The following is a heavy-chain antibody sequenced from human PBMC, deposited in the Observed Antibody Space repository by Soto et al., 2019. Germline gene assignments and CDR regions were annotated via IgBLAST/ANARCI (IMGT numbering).Heavy chain of an antibody. Sequence: QVQLVQSGADVKKPGASVKVSCKTSGYTFSGYFMHWLRQAPGQGLEWMGWLNPNSGGTDYAQNFQGRVSTTWDTSVSTAYMELSRPRSDDTAIYYCARAYYSSSWRVFDSWGQGTLVTVSS. CDR2: LNPNSGGT. J-gene: IGHJ4*02. D-gene: IGHD6-13*01. V-gene: IGHV1-2*02. CDR3: ARAYYSSSWRVFDS. CDR1: GYTFSGYF.